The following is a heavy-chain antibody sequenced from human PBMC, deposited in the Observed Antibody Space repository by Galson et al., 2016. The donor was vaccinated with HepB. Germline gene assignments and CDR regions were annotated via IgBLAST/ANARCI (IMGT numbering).Heavy chain of an antibody. CDR3: ARVQTGMIYSFDY. CDR1: GGSISGYY. J-gene: IGHJ4*02. CDR2: IYYSGRT. Sequence: SETLSLTCSVSGGSISGYYWSWVRQPPGKGLEWIGYIYYSGRTKYNPSLESRVTISVDTSKNQFSLRLSSATAADTAVYYCARVQTGMIYSFDYWGQGTLVTVSS. V-gene: IGHV4-59*01. D-gene: IGHD1-1*01.